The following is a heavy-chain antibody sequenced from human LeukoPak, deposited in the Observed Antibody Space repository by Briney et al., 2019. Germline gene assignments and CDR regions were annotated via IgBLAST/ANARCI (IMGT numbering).Heavy chain of an antibody. J-gene: IGHJ3*02. V-gene: IGHV4-59*12. Sequence: SETLSLTCAVYGGSFSGYYWSWIRQPPGKGLEWIGYIYYSGSTNYNPSLKSRVTISVDTSKNQFSLKLSSVTAADTAVYYCARAPWAYGNYVHAFDIWGQGTMVTVSS. CDR3: ARAPWAYGNYVHAFDI. CDR2: IYYSGST. D-gene: IGHD4-11*01. CDR1: GGSFSGYY.